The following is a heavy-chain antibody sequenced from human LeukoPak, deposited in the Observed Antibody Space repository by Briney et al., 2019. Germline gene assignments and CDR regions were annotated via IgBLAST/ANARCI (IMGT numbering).Heavy chain of an antibody. D-gene: IGHD3-22*01. CDR2: IKQDGSEK. CDR3: ARDLFRADYYDSSGYYYY. J-gene: IGHJ4*02. V-gene: IGHV3-7*01. Sequence: GGSLTLSCAASGFTLSSYWMSWIRQAPGKVREWVANIKQDGSEKYYVDSVKGRFTISRDNAKSSLYLQMNSLRAEDTAVYYCARDLFRADYYDSSGYYYYWGQGTLVTVSS. CDR1: GFTLSSYW.